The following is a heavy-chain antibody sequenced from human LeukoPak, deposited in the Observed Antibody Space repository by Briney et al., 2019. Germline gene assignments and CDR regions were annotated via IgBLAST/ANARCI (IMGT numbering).Heavy chain of an antibody. Sequence: PRGSLRLSCAPSVFTLSSYWTHWVRHAPGGGLGWVSRINSDGSSTTYADSVKGRVTISRDNAKNTLYLQMNSLRVEDTAVYYCVREGRVSGYDFDCWGQGTLVTVSS. V-gene: IGHV3-74*03. CDR2: INSDGSST. D-gene: IGHD5-12*01. J-gene: IGHJ4*02. CDR1: VFTLSSYW. CDR3: VREGRVSGYDFDC.